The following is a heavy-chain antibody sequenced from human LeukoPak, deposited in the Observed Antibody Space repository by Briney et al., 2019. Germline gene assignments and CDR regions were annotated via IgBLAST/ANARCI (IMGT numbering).Heavy chain of an antibody. CDR2: IFYSGIT. D-gene: IGHD6-13*01. CDR3: ARHPLGAEYSSYYMDV. CDR1: GGSMSNIYY. Sequence: SETLSLTCNVSGGSMSNIYYWGWIRQPPGKGLEWIGNIFYSGITYYNPSLRSRVTIAIDTSKSQFSLKLTSVTAADTAVYYCARHPLGAEYSSYYMDVWGKGTTVTVSS. V-gene: IGHV4-39*01. J-gene: IGHJ6*03.